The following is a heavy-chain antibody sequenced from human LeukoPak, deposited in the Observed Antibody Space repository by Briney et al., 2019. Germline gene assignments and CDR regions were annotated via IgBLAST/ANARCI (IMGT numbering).Heavy chain of an antibody. CDR2: ISSNGGST. CDR1: GFTFSSYA. CDR3: ARSWLAVAGPEY. J-gene: IGHJ4*02. D-gene: IGHD6-19*01. Sequence: GGSLRLSCSASGFTFSSYAMHWVRQAPGKGLEYVSVISSNGGSTYYADSVKGRFTISRDNAKNSLYLQMNSLRAEDTAVYYCARSWLAVAGPEYWGQGTLVTVSS. V-gene: IGHV3-64*04.